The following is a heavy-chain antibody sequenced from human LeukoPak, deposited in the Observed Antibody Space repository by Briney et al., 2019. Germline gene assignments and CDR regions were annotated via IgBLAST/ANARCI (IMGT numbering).Heavy chain of an antibody. CDR1: GGSISSGDYY. Sequence: SETLSLTCTVSGGSISSGDYYWSWIRQPPGKGLEWIGYIYYSGSTYYNPSLKSRVTISVDTSKNQFPLKLSSVTAADTAVYYCARNKMVRGVQDSFDYWGQGTLVTVSS. V-gene: IGHV4-30-4*08. D-gene: IGHD3-10*01. CDR2: IYYSGST. CDR3: ARNKMVRGVQDSFDY. J-gene: IGHJ4*02.